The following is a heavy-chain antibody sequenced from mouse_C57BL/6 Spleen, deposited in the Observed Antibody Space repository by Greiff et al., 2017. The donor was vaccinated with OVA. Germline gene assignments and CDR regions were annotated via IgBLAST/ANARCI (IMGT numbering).Heavy chain of an antibody. CDR3: ARAYSVYRFDY. J-gene: IGHJ3*01. Sequence: QVQLQQSGAELVRPGTSVKVSCKASGYAFTNYLIEWVKQRPGQGLEWIGVINPGSGGTNYNEKFKGKATLTADKSSSTAYMQLSSLTSEDSAVYLCARAYSVYRFDYWGKGTLVTVSA. CDR2: INPGSGGT. CDR1: GYAFTNYL. D-gene: IGHD2-12*01. V-gene: IGHV1-54*01.